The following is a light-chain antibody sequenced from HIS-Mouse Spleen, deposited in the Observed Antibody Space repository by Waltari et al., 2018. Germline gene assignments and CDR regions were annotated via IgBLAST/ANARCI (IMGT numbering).Light chain of an antibody. CDR2: DVS. Sequence: QSALTQPRSVSGSPGQSVTISCTGTSSDVGGYNYVSWYQQHPGKAPKLMIYDVSKRPQGVPDRFSGSKSGNTASLTISGRQAEDEADYYCCSYAGSYSYVFGTGTKVTVL. CDR1: SSDVGGYNY. J-gene: IGLJ1*01. CDR3: CSYAGSYSYV. V-gene: IGLV2-11*01.